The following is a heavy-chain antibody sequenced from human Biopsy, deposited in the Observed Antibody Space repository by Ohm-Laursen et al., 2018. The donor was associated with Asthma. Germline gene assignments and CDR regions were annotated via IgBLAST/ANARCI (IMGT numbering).Heavy chain of an antibody. CDR1: GFTFSDYY. Sequence: SLRLSCSASGFTFSDYYMSWIRQAPGKGLEWVSYISSSGSTIYYADSVKGRFTISRDNAKNPLYLQMNSLRAEDTAVYYCAREGVNYYDSSGYLEYWGQGTLVTVSS. D-gene: IGHD3-22*01. CDR2: ISSSGSTI. V-gene: IGHV3-11*01. J-gene: IGHJ4*02. CDR3: AREGVNYYDSSGYLEY.